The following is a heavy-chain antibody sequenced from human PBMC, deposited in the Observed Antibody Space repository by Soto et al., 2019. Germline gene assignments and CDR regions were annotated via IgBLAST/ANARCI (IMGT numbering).Heavy chain of an antibody. CDR2: LNSDGFGA. V-gene: IGHV3-74*03. CDR1: GFSLIPYW. J-gene: IGHJ4*02. CDR3: ARDLGGPDY. D-gene: IGHD3-16*01. Sequence: GGSLRLSCAASGFSLIPYWMHWVRQVPGRGLEWVARLNSDGFGAAYADSVKGRFFISRDIARNTLSLQMNSLRADDTAVYYYARDLGGPDYWGRGTSVTVSS.